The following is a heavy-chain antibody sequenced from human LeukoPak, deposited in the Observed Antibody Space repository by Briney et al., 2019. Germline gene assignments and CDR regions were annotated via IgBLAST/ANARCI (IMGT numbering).Heavy chain of an antibody. J-gene: IGHJ4*02. V-gene: IGHV1-18*01. D-gene: IGHD3-16*01. CDR1: GYTFTSYG. Sequence: ASVKVSCKASGYTFTSYGISWVRQAPGQGLEWMGWISAYNGNTTYAQKLQGRLTMTTDTSTSTAYMELRSLRSDDTAVYYCARDSPGGRLQYYFDYWGQGTLVTVSS. CDR3: ARDSPGGRLQYYFDY. CDR2: ISAYNGNT.